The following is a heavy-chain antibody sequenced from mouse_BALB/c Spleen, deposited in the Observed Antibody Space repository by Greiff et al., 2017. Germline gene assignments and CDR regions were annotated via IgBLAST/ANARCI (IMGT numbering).Heavy chain of an antibody. CDR1: GFTFSDYY. V-gene: IGHV5-4*02. Sequence: EVQVVESGGGLVKPGGSLKLSCAASGFTFSDYYMYWVRQTPEKRLEWVATISDGGSYTYYPDSVKGRFTISRDNAKNNLYLQMSSLKSEDTAMYYCARGGLLWGFAYWGQGTLVTVSA. CDR2: ISDGGSYT. J-gene: IGHJ3*01. CDR3: ARGGLLWGFAY. D-gene: IGHD2-10*01.